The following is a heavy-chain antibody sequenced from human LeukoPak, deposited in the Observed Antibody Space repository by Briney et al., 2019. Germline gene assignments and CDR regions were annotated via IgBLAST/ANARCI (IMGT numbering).Heavy chain of an antibody. Sequence: PGGSLRLSCAASGFTFSNFWLHWVRQAPGKGLDGVSRITSDGCNINYADSVQGRFTISRDNAKNTLYLQMNSLRAEDTAVYYCARGGHSSFDYWGQGALVTVSS. J-gene: IGHJ4*02. CDR2: ITSDGCNI. D-gene: IGHD3-16*01. V-gene: IGHV3-74*01. CDR1: GFTFSNFW. CDR3: ARGGHSSFDY.